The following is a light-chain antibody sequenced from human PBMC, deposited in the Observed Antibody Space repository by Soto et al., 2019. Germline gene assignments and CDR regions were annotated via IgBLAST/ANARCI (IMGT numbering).Light chain of an antibody. Sequence: EIVMTQSPATLSVSPGERATLSCRASQSVSRNLAWYQKKPGQAPRLLIYGASTRATGIPDRFSGSGSGTEFTLTISSLQSEDFAVYYCHQYNNWPPYTFGQGTKLEIK. CDR2: GAS. V-gene: IGKV3-15*01. J-gene: IGKJ2*01. CDR1: QSVSRN. CDR3: HQYNNWPPYT.